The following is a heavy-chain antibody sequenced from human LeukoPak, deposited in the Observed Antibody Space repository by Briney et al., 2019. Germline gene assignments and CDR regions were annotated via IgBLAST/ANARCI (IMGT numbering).Heavy chain of an antibody. CDR3: ARDDDAINIFDY. CDR2: LYDSGDT. CDR1: GFSVSTSY. J-gene: IGHJ4*02. V-gene: IGHV3-53*01. D-gene: IGHD3-16*01. Sequence: GGSLRLSCAASGFSVSTSYMSWVRQAPGKGLEYVSVLYDSGDTYYAESVKGRITISRDNSKNTVYLQMNSLRVEDTAVYYCARDDDAINIFDYWGQGTLVTVSS.